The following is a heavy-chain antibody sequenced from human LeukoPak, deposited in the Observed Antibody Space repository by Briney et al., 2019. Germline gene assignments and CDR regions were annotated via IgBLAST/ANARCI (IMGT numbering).Heavy chain of an antibody. CDR1: GGSFSGYY. D-gene: IGHD3-10*01. V-gene: IGHV4-34*01. J-gene: IGHJ6*03. CDR3: ARGGYGSGWDYMDV. CDR2: INDSAST. Sequence: SETLSLTCAVYGGSFSGYYWNWIRQPPGKGLGWIEGINDSASTNYNPSLKSRVTLSVDTSKNQFSLNLSSVTAADTAVYFCARGGYGSGWDYMDVWGKGTTVPVSS.